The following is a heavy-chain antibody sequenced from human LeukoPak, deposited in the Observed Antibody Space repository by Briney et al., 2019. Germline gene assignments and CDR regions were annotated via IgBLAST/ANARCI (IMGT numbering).Heavy chain of an antibody. CDR1: GFTFSSDA. V-gene: IGHV3-23*01. CDR3: AKDQAIFGVVTPYDI. CDR2: ISGRGVNT. Sequence: GGSLRLSCAASGFTFSSDAMSWVRQAPGKGLEWVSAISGRGVNTYNADSVKGRFTISRDISKNTLYLQMNSLRAEDTAVYYCAKDQAIFGVVTPYDIWGQGTMVTVSS. D-gene: IGHD3-3*01. J-gene: IGHJ3*02.